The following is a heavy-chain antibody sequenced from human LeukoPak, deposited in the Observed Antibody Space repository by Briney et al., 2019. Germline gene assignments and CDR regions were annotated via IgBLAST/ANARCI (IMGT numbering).Heavy chain of an antibody. V-gene: IGHV1-24*01. CDR2: FDPEDGET. Sequence: ASVKVSCKVSGYTLTELSMHWVRQAPGKGLEWMGGFDPEDGETIYAQKFQGRVTMTEDTSTDTAYMELSSLRSEDTAVYYCATAAPIAGYYDSSGYLPFSWFDPWGQGTLVTVSS. J-gene: IGHJ5*02. CDR1: GYTLTELS. CDR3: ATAAPIAGYYDSSGYLPFSWFDP. D-gene: IGHD3-22*01.